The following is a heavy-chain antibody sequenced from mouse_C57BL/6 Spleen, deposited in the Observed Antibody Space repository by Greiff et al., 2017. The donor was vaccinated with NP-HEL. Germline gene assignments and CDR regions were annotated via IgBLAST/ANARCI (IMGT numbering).Heavy chain of an antibody. CDR2: IYPSDSET. Sequence: VQLQQPGAELVRPGSSVKLSCKASGYTFTSYWMDWVKQRPGQGLEWIGNIYPSDSETHYNQKFKDKATLTVDKSSSTAYMQLSSLTSEDSAVYYWARGGYYDYDGWFAYWGQGTLVTVSA. CDR1: GYTFTSYW. D-gene: IGHD2-4*01. V-gene: IGHV1-61*01. CDR3: ARGGYYDYDGWFAY. J-gene: IGHJ3*01.